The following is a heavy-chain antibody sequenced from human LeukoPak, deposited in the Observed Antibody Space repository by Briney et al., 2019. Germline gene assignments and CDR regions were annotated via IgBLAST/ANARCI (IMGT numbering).Heavy chain of an antibody. V-gene: IGHV1-2*02. Sequence: ASVKVSCKASGYTFTGHYIHWVRQAPGQGLEWMGWINPNSGGTNYAQKFQGRVTMTRDTSISTAYMELSRLRSDDTAVYYCARLLNQGMGFDYWGRGTLVTVSS. CDR1: GYTFTGHY. CDR2: INPNSGGT. D-gene: IGHD1-14*01. J-gene: IGHJ4*02. CDR3: ARLLNQGMGFDY.